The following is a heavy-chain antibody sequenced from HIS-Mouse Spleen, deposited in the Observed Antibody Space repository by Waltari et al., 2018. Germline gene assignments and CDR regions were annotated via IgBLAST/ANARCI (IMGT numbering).Heavy chain of an antibody. CDR1: GGSISRGGYY. CDR2: IYYSGST. D-gene: IGHD3-10*01. J-gene: IGHJ6*02. V-gene: IGHV4-31*03. Sequence: QVQLQESGPGLVKPSQTLSLTGPVSGGSISRGGYYWSWIRQHPGKGLEWIGYIYYSGSTYYNPSLKSRVTISVDTSKNQFSLKLSSVTAADTAVYYCAREKGYYGSGSYYYYYYGMDVWGQGTTVTVSS. CDR3: AREKGYYGSGSYYYYYYGMDV.